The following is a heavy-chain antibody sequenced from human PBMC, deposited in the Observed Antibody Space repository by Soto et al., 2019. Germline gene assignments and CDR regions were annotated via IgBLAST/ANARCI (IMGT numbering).Heavy chain of an antibody. V-gene: IGHV4-30-4*01. J-gene: IGHJ5*02. Sequence: QVQLQESGPGLVKPSQTLSLTCTVSGGSITSGDYYWSWIRQPPGNGLEWIGYIYYSGSTYYNPSLKIRVTISVHTSMTQFSLKLSSVTAADTAVYCCARDHDIYQFDPWGQGTLVTVSS. CDR1: GGSITSGDYY. D-gene: IGHD3-9*01. CDR3: ARDHDIYQFDP. CDR2: IYYSGST.